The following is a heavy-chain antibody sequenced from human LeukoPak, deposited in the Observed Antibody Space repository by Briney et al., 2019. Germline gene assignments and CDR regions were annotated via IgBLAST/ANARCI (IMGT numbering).Heavy chain of an antibody. CDR2: INRDGGAQ. CDR3: ARDGIPTYAFDI. V-gene: IGHV3-7*01. Sequence: GGSLRLSRSASGFTFSSYWMSWVRQAPGKGLEWMANINRDGGAQNYVDSVKGRFTISRDNAKNSLFLQMNNLRAEDTALYYCARDGIPTYAFDIWGQGTMVTVSP. CDR1: GFTFSSYW. D-gene: IGHD1-26*01. J-gene: IGHJ3*02.